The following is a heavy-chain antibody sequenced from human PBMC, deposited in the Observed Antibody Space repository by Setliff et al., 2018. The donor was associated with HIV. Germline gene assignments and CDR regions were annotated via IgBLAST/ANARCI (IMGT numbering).Heavy chain of an antibody. CDR3: ARSRLGSWFDP. J-gene: IGHJ5*02. Sequence: ASVKVSCKASGYSFASYDITWVRQAPGQGLEWMGWISPYNGNTNYAQKLQGRVTMTTDTSTSTAYMELRSLRSEDTAVYYCARSRLGSWFDPWGQGTLVTVSS. D-gene: IGHD7-27*01. V-gene: IGHV1-18*01. CDR2: ISPYNGNT. CDR1: GYSFASYD.